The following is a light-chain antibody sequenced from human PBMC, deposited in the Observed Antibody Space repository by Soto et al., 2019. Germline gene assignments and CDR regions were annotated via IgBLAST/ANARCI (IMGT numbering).Light chain of an antibody. V-gene: IGKV3-11*01. Sequence: EILLTQSPATLSLSPGERATISCRASQSVSSYLAWYQQKPGQAPRLLIYDASNRATGIPARFSGSGSGTDFTLTISSLDPEDFAVYYCQQRSNWPPIFGQGTRLEIK. J-gene: IGKJ5*01. CDR3: QQRSNWPPI. CDR2: DAS. CDR1: QSVSSY.